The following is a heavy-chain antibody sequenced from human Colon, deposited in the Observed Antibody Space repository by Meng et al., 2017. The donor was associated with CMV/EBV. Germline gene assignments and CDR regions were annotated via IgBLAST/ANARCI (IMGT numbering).Heavy chain of an antibody. J-gene: IGHJ4*02. D-gene: IGHD2-2*01. Sequence: QITLKGSGPTLVKPTQTLPLTCTFSGFSPNTYEVGVGWFRQPPGKAPEWLALIYWDDDKRYRSSLGNRLTLTHDASKNQVVLTMTDMDPVDTATYYCAHKSLPAAFFDYWSQGTLVTVSS. CDR3: AHKSLPAAFFDY. V-gene: IGHV2-5*02. CDR2: IYWDDDK. CDR1: GFSPNTYEVG.